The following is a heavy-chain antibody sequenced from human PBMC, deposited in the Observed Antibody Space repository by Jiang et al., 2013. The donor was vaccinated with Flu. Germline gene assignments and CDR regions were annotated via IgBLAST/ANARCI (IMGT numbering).Heavy chain of an antibody. Sequence: PGESLRISCQGSGYSFSTYWISWVRQKPGKGLEWMGRLDPSGSYTDYSPSFQGHVTFSADTSIATAYLQWDSLRASDTAIYYCARHPLNGRLGGYADFDFWGQGTLVTVSS. CDR3: ARHPLNGRLGGYADFDF. J-gene: IGHJ4*01. CDR2: LDPSGSYT. CDR1: GYSFSTYW. V-gene: IGHV5-10-1*01. D-gene: IGHD1-26*01.